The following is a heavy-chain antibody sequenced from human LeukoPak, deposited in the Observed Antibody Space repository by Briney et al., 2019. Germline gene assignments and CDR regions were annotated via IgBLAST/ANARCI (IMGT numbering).Heavy chain of an antibody. CDR1: GGSIDSNSYY. V-gene: IGHV3-7*01. CDR3: ARSRFYFDY. J-gene: IGHJ4*02. CDR2: IKPDGSEK. Sequence: PSETLSLTCTVSGGSIDSNSYYWGWIRQPPGKGLEWVAKIKPDGSEKDHVDSVKGRFTISRDNAKNSLYLQLNSLRAEDTAVYYCARSRFYFDYWGQGTLVTVSS.